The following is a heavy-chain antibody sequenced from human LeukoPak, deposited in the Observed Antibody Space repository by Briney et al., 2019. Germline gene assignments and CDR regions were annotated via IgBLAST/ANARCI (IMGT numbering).Heavy chain of an antibody. Sequence: SETLSLTCAVSGGSISSSSYYWGWIPQPPGKGLEWIVSIYYSGSTYYNPSLKSRVTISVDTSKNQFSLKLSSVTAADTAVYYCARGDLLGAFDIWGQGTMVTVSS. CDR3: ARGDLLGAFDI. V-gene: IGHV4-39*01. CDR2: IYYSGST. CDR1: GGSISSSSYY. D-gene: IGHD2-21*02. J-gene: IGHJ3*02.